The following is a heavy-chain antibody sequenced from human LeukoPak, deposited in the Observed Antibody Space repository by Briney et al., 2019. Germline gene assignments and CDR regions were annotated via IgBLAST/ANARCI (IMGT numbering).Heavy chain of an antibody. CDR1: GFTFSNYA. V-gene: IGHV3-7*01. CDR3: ARDLDYFDY. J-gene: IGHJ4*02. CDR2: IKQDGSEK. Sequence: GGPLRLSCAASGFTFSNYAMSWVRQAPGKGLEWVANIKQDGSEKYYVDSVRGRFTISRDNATNSLYLQMNSLRAEDTAVYYCARDLDYFDYWGQGTLVTVSS.